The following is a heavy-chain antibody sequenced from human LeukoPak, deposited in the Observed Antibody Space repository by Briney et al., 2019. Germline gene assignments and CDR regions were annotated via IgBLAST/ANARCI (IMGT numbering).Heavy chain of an antibody. J-gene: IGHJ6*02. CDR3: ASITGDYYYYGMDV. CDR2: IYYSGST. Sequence: PSETLSLTCTVSGVSISSYYWSWIRQPPGKGLEWIGYIYYSGSTNYNPSLKSRVTISVDTSKNQFSLKLSSVTAADTAVYYCASITGDYYYYGMDVWGQGTTVTVSS. CDR1: GVSISSYY. V-gene: IGHV4-59*01. D-gene: IGHD1-14*01.